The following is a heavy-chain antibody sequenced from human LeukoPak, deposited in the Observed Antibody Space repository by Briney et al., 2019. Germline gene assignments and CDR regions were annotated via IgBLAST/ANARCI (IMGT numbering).Heavy chain of an antibody. CDR2: IYYSGST. D-gene: IGHD5-24*01. V-gene: IGHV4-39*01. Sequence: GSLRLSCAASGFTFSSYAMSWVRQAPGKGLEWIGSIYYSGSTYYNPSLKSRVTISVDTSKNQFSLKLSSVTAADTAVYYCARPDRRDGFDAFDIWGQGTMVTVSS. CDR1: GFTFSSYA. CDR3: ARPDRRDGFDAFDI. J-gene: IGHJ3*02.